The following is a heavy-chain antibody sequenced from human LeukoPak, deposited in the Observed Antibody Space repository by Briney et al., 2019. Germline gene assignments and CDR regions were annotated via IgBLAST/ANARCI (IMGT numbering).Heavy chain of an antibody. Sequence: PSETLSLTCTVSGGSISSYYWSWIRQPPGKGLEWIGYIYYSGSTNYNPSLKSRVTISVDTSKNQFSLKLGSVTAADTAVYYCARGVWYGSYYYYYMDVWGKGTTVTVSS. CDR1: GGSISSYY. CDR2: IYYSGST. J-gene: IGHJ6*03. V-gene: IGHV4-59*01. CDR3: ARGVWYGSYYYYYMDV. D-gene: IGHD3-16*01.